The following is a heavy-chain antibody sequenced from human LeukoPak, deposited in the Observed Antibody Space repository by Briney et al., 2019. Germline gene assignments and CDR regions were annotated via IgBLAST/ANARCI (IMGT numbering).Heavy chain of an antibody. Sequence: GGSLRLSCAASGFTFSSYWMSWVRQAPGKGLEWVANIKQAGSENYYVDSVKGRFTISRDNAKNSLYLQMNSQRAEDTAVYYCARARIAVAVSLLDYWGQGTLVTVSS. V-gene: IGHV3-7*01. D-gene: IGHD6-19*01. J-gene: IGHJ4*02. CDR1: GFTFSSYW. CDR2: IKQAGSEN. CDR3: ARARIAVAVSLLDY.